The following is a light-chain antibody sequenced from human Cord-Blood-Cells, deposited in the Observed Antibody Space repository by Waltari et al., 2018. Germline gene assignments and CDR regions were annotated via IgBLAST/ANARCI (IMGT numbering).Light chain of an antibody. J-gene: IGLJ3*02. Sequence: QSVLTQPPSASGTPGQRVTISCSGSSSNIGSNTVNWYQQLPGTAPKLLIYSDNQRPSGLPGRFSGSKSGTSASLAISGLQSEDEADYYCAAWDDSLNGWVFGGGTKLTVL. V-gene: IGLV1-44*01. CDR3: AAWDDSLNGWV. CDR2: SDN. CDR1: SSNIGSNT.